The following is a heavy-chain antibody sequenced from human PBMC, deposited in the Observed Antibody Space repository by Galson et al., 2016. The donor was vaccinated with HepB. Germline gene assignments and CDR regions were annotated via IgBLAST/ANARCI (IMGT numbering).Heavy chain of an antibody. J-gene: IGHJ6*02. CDR3: ARESSLVRGYYYGMDV. D-gene: IGHD3-10*01. V-gene: IGHV3-33*08. CDR2: IWFDEDNK. Sequence: LSCAASGFTFSSYGMHWVRQAPGKGLEWVTVIWFDEDNKYYADSVKGRLAISRDNSNNTVYLQMNSLRADDTAVYYCARESSLVRGYYYGMDVWGQGTTVTVSS. CDR1: GFTFSSYG.